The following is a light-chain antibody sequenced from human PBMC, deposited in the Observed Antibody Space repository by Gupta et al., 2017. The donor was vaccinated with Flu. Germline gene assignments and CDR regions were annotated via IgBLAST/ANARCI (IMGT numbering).Light chain of an antibody. CDR1: QSRRHSNGYNY. V-gene: IGKV2-28*01. Sequence: DIVMTQSPLSLPVPPGEPASISCRSSQSRRHSNGYNYLDWYMQKPRQAPQLLISLGSNRATGVADRFSGSGCGKDFALTISRGEAEDVGVYYCWQPLQSRSFTFGRGTKVDIK. J-gene: IGKJ3*01. CDR3: WQPLQSRSFT. CDR2: LGS.